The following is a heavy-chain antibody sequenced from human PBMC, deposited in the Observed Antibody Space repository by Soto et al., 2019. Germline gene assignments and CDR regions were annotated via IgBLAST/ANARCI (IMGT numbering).Heavy chain of an antibody. Sequence: QAQLVESGGGVVQPGRSLRLSCAASGFTFSSYAMHWVRQAPGKGLEWVAVISYDGSNKYYADSVKGRFTISRDNSKNTLYLQMNSLRAEDTAVYYCASPGGDYFLNWFDPWGQGTLVTVSS. V-gene: IGHV3-30-3*01. CDR1: GFTFSSYA. J-gene: IGHJ5*02. CDR3: ASPGGDYFLNWFDP. D-gene: IGHD2-21*02. CDR2: ISYDGSNK.